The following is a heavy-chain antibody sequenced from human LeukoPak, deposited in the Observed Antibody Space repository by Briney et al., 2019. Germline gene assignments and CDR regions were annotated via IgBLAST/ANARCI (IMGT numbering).Heavy chain of an antibody. Sequence: SETLSLTCSVSGAFIKREAFNWDWIRQPPGKGLEYIGSIFYNGNTYYNPSLKSRVTISVDTSKNQFSLKLSPVTATDTAVYYCTRRPKQPGFWSGYVDSWGQGTLVTVSS. CDR1: GAFIKREAFN. D-gene: IGHD3-3*01. V-gene: IGHV4-39*01. CDR3: TRRPKQPGFWSGYVDS. CDR2: IFYNGNT. J-gene: IGHJ4*02.